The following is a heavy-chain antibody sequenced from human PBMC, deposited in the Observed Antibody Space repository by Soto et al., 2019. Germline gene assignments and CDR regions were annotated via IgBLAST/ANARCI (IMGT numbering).Heavy chain of an antibody. D-gene: IGHD3-9*01. CDR1: GFTVSSNY. Sequence: GGSLRLSCAASGFTVSSNYMSWVRQAPGKGLEWVSVIYSGGSTYYADSVKGRFTISRDNSKNTLYLQMNSLRAEDTAVYYCARVANYDILTGYYGVVYYFDYWGQGTLVTVSS. V-gene: IGHV3-66*01. CDR3: ARVANYDILTGYYGVVYYFDY. CDR2: IYSGGST. J-gene: IGHJ4*02.